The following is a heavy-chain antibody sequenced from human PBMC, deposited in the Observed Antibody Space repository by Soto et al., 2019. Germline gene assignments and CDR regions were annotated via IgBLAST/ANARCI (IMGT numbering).Heavy chain of an antibody. CDR2: TYYQSKWNN. D-gene: IGHD5-12*01. CDR1: GDSVSSKSAA. J-gene: IGHJ5*01. Sequence: QVPLQQPGPGLVTPSQTLSLTCAISGDSVSSKSAAWNWIRQSPSRGLEWLGRTYYQSKWNNDYAESVKSRVTLRADAPKNQVALQPNSVTPEDTAVYCCEREWLRTGFDSWGQGSRVAV. CDR3: EREWLRTGFDS. V-gene: IGHV6-1*01.